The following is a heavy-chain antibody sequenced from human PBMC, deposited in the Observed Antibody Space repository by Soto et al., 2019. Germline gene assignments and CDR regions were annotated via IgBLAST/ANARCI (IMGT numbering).Heavy chain of an antibody. V-gene: IGHV3-23*01. CDR1: GFTFSSYA. CDR3: AKDPQQRMATISDY. J-gene: IGHJ4*02. CDR2: ISGSGGST. D-gene: IGHD5-12*01. Sequence: GGSLRLSCAASGFTFSSYAMSWVRQAPGKGLEWVSAISGSGGSTYYADSVKGRFTISRDNSKNTLYLQMNSLRAEDTAVYYCAKDPQQRMATISDYWGQGTLVTVSS.